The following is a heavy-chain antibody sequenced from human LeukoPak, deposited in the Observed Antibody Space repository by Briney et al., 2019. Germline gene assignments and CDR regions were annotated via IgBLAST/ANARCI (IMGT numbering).Heavy chain of an antibody. J-gene: IGHJ4*02. CDR2: IYYSGST. V-gene: IGHV4-59*01. Sequence: PSETLSLTCAVYGGSFSGYYWSWIRQPPGKGLEWIGYIYYSGSTNYNPSLKSRVTISVDTSKNQFSLKLSSVTAADTAVYYCARGVIAVAGPQIRRRKLTTVDYWGQRTLVTVSS. D-gene: IGHD6-19*01. CDR3: ARGVIAVAGPQIRRRKLTTVDY. CDR1: GGSFSGYY.